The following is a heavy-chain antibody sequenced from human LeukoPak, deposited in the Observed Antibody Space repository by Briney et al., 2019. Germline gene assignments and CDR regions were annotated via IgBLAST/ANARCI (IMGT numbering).Heavy chain of an antibody. Sequence: GGSLRLSSAFSGFSFSSYAMSWVRQAPGKGPEWVSAISGSGGSTYYADSVKGRFTISRDNSKNTLYLQMNSLRAEDTAVYYCAKATPDYGDYLAAFDIWGQGTMVTVSS. V-gene: IGHV3-23*01. D-gene: IGHD4-17*01. CDR3: AKATPDYGDYLAAFDI. CDR1: GFSFSSYA. J-gene: IGHJ3*02. CDR2: ISGSGGST.